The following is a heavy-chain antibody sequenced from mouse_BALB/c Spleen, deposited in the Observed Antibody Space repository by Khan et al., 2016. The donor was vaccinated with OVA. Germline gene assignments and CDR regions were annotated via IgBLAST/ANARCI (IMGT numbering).Heavy chain of an antibody. CDR2: ISDGGIYT. V-gene: IGHV5-4*02. D-gene: IGHD2-13*01. CDR1: GFTFSDYY. J-gene: IGHJ3*01. CDR3: VRGYYGDPFAY. Sequence: EVELVESGGGLVKPGGSLKLSCAASGFTFSDYYMNWVRQTPEKRLEWVATISDGGIYTYYPDSVKGGFTISRDDAKNNLYLQMSSLKSEDTAMFYCVRGYYGDPFAYWGQGTLVTVSA.